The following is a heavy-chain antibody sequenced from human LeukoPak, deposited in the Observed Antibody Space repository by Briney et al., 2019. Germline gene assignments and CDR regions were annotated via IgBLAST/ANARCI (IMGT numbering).Heavy chain of an antibody. J-gene: IGHJ6*03. Sequence: SETLSLTCAVYDGSFSGYYWSWIRQPPGKGLEWIGEINHSGSTNYNPSLKSRVTISVDTSKNQFSLKLSSVTAADTAVYYCASGYSGSFTGNYYYYMDVWGKGTTVTVSS. CDR2: INHSGST. V-gene: IGHV4-34*01. CDR1: DGSFSGYY. CDR3: ASGYSGSFTGNYYYYMDV. D-gene: IGHD1-26*01.